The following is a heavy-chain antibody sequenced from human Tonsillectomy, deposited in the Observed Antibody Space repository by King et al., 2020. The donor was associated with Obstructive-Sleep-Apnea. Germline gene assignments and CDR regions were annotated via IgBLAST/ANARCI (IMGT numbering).Heavy chain of an antibody. CDR1: GFTFISYA. D-gene: IGHD1-26*01. J-gene: IGHJ4*02. V-gene: IGHV3-23*04. Sequence: VQLVESGGGFVQPGGPLRLSCSASGFTFISYAMSLVRPSPGKVLGWVSGMIGSGGGTYDADSVKGRFTISRCNSKNTLYLQMNSLRAEDTAVYYCAKGRGGADPYYFDYWGQGTLVTVSS. CDR2: MIGSGGGT. CDR3: AKGRGGADPYYFDY.